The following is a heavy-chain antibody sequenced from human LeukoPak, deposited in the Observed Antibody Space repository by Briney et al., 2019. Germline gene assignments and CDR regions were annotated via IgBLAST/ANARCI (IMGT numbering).Heavy chain of an antibody. D-gene: IGHD5-18*01. CDR2: INHGGST. V-gene: IGHV4-34*01. CDR3: ARLISVGGYSYGYKISPDRGRDY. Sequence: PSETLSLTCAVYGGSFSGYYWSWIRQPPGKGLEWIGEINHGGSTNYNPSLKSRVTISVDTSKNQFSLKLSSVTAADTAVYYCARLISVGGYSYGYKISPDRGRDYWGQGTLVTVSS. J-gene: IGHJ4*02. CDR1: GGSFSGYY.